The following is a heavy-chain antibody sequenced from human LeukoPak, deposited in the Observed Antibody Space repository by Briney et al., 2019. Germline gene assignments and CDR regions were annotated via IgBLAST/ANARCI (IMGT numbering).Heavy chain of an antibody. D-gene: IGHD3-10*01. V-gene: IGHV1-2*02. Sequence: GASLTVSCKASVYSFTGYYIHWVRQPPAPGHQWMGLINIKSGDTHITQNFQGRVTMTTDTSITPAYMELSRRRSDDTAVYYCARGGNYGSGTYTAFDYWGQGALVTVSS. CDR1: VYSFTGYY. CDR3: ARGGNYGSGTYTAFDY. J-gene: IGHJ4*02. CDR2: INIKSGDT.